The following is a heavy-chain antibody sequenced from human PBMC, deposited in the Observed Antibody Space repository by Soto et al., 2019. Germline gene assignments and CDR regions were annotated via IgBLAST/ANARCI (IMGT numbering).Heavy chain of an antibody. CDR1: GGSISSSSYY. Sequence: SDTLSLTCTVSGGSISSSSYYWGWIRQPPGKGLEWIGSIYYSGSTYYNPSLKSRVTISVDTSKNQFSLKLSSVTAADTAVYYCASTPYGSGWFDPWGQGTLVTVS. J-gene: IGHJ5*02. CDR2: IYYSGST. CDR3: ASTPYGSGWFDP. V-gene: IGHV4-39*01. D-gene: IGHD3-10*01.